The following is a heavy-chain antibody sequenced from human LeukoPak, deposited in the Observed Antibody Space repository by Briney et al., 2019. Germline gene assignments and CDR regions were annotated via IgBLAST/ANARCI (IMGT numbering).Heavy chain of an antibody. CDR3: ARFFRTVWELPYY. D-gene: IGHD1-26*01. V-gene: IGHV4-38-2*02. CDR2: IYHDGNT. J-gene: IGHJ4*02. Sequence: PSETLSPTCSVSGYSISSGYYWGWIRQPPGKGLEWIGNIYHDGNTYYNPSLKSRVTISVDTSKNQFSLRLSSVTAADTAVYYCARFFRTVWELPYYWGPGTLVTVSS. CDR1: GYSISSGYY.